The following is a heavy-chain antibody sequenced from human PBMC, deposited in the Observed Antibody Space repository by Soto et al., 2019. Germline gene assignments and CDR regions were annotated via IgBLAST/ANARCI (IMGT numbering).Heavy chain of an antibody. CDR3: ARCPAAAILSWGGNNFDY. Sequence: GCRRLSCAASGVPFISYAMGWVRQAPGKGLEWVSAISGSGGSTYYADSVKGRFTISGDNSKSTLYLQMNSLRAEDTAVYYCARCPAAAILSWGGNNFDYWGQGTLVTRSS. J-gene: IGHJ4*02. V-gene: IGHV3-23*01. D-gene: IGHD2-2*02. CDR2: ISGSGGST. CDR1: GVPFISYA.